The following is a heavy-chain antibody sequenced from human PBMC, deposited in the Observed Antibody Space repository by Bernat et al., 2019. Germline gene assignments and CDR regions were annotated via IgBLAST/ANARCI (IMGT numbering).Heavy chain of an antibody. CDR1: GFTFSSYG. Sequence: QVQLVESGGGVVQPGRSLRLSCAASGFTFSSYGMHWVRQAPGKGLEWVAVIWYDGSNKYYADSVKSRFTISSDDSKKTRYLQMNSLRAEDTSVYYCARARTTIFGGRYYYGMDVWGQGTTVTVSS. J-gene: IGHJ6*02. V-gene: IGHV3-33*01. D-gene: IGHD3-3*01. CDR2: IWYDGSNK. CDR3: ARARTTIFGGRYYYGMDV.